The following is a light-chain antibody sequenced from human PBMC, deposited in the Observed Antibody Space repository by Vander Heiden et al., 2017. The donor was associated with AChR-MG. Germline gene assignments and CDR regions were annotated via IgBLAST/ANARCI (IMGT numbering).Light chain of an antibody. CDR2: DAS. Sequence: AIQLTQSPSSLSASVVDRVTITCRASQGISSALAWYQQKPGKAPKLLIYDASSLESGVPSRFSGSGSGTDFTLTISSLQPEDFATYYCQQFNNYPPTFGQGTRLEIK. J-gene: IGKJ5*01. CDR1: QGISSA. V-gene: IGKV1D-13*01. CDR3: QQFNNYPPT.